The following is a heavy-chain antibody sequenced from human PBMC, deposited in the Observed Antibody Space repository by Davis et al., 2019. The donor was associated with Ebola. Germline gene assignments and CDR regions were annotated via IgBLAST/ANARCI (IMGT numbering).Heavy chain of an antibody. Sequence: PSETLSLTCAVYGGSFSGYYWSWIRQPPGKGLEWIGEINHSGSTNYNPSLKSRVTISVDTSKNQFSLKLSSVTAADTAVYYCARGTTMIATLQNWGQGTLVTVSS. CDR1: GGSFSGYY. D-gene: IGHD3-22*01. V-gene: IGHV4-34*01. CDR2: INHSGST. CDR3: ARGTTMIATLQN. J-gene: IGHJ4*02.